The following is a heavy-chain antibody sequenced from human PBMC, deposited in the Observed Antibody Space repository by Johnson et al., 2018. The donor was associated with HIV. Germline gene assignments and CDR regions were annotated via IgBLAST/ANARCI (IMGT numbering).Heavy chain of an antibody. CDR1: GFTFSSYW. D-gene: IGHD3-10*02. CDR3: AREREFTMCDAFDS. CDR2: IKQDGREQ. V-gene: IGHV3-7*01. J-gene: IGHJ3*02. Sequence: VQLVESGGGLVQPGGSLRLSCAASGFTFSSYWMSWVRQAPGKGLEWVANIKQDGREQYYVDSVKGRFTISRDNAKNSLYLQMNSLRAEDTAVYDRAREREFTMCDAFDSWVQGTMVTVSS.